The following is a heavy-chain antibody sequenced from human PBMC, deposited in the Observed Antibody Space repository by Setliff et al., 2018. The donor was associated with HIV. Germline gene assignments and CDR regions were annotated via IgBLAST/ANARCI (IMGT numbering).Heavy chain of an antibody. V-gene: IGHV1-46*03. CDR1: GYTFTSYY. Sequence: ASVKVSCKASGYTFTSYYLHWVRQAPGQGLEWMGIINPSGGSTTYAQKFQGRVTMTRDTSASTVYMELSSLRSEDTAVYYCAREARYQDRYYYYMDVWSKGTTVTVSS. J-gene: IGHJ6*03. CDR2: INPSGGST. D-gene: IGHD1-20*01. CDR3: AREARYQDRYYYYMDV.